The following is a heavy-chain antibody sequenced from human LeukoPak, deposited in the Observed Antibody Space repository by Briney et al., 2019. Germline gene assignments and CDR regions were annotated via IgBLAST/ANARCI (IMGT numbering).Heavy chain of an antibody. J-gene: IGHJ6*03. D-gene: IGHD6-13*01. V-gene: IGHV3-21*01. CDR3: ARDSTRTYSSQSYYYYMDV. CDR1: GFTFSSYS. Sequence: GGSLRLSCAASGFTFSSYSMNWVRQAPGKGLEWVSSISSSSSYIYYADSVKGRFTISRDNAKNSLYLQMNSLRAEDTAVYYCARDSTRTYSSQSYYYYMDVWGKGTTVTVSS. CDR2: ISSSSSYI.